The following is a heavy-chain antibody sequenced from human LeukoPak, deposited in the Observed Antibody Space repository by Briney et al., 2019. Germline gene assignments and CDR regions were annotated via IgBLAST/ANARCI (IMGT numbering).Heavy chain of an antibody. V-gene: IGHV3-23*01. CDR2: VSTDGDT. D-gene: IGHD6-19*01. CDR3: ARSRSGSVAGTSDY. Sequence: PGGSLRLSCAASGFTFSSNAMSWVRQAPGKGLEWVSSVSTDGDTYYTDSVKGRFTISRDVSRNTLFLQMISLRADDTALYYCARSRSGSVAGTSDYWGQGTLVTVSS. J-gene: IGHJ4*02. CDR1: GFTFSSNA.